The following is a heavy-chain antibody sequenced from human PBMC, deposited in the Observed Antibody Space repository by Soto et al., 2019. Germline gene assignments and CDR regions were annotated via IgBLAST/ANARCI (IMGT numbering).Heavy chain of an antibody. Sequence: QVQLVQSGAEVKKPGASVKVSCKASGYTFTSYGISWVRQAPGQGLEWMGWISAYNGNTNYAQKLQGRVTMTTDTPTSTAYMELRSLRSDATAVYYCARRRERGPTVTYGDDPFDIWGQGTMVTVSS. CDR2: ISAYNGNT. CDR1: GYTFTSYG. V-gene: IGHV1-18*04. J-gene: IGHJ3*02. CDR3: ARRRERGPTVTYGDDPFDI. D-gene: IGHD4-17*01.